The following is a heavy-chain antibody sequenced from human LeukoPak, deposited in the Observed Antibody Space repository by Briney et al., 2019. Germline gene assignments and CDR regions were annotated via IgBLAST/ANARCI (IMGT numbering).Heavy chain of an antibody. CDR3: ARGNGPYYFDY. Sequence: KPSETLSLTCTVSGGSISSYYWSWIRQPPGKGLEWIGYIYYSGSTNYNPSLKSRVTISVDTSKNQFSLKLSSVTAADTAVYYCARGNGPYYFDYWGQGTLVTVSS. CDR2: IYYSGST. D-gene: IGHD2-8*01. CDR1: GGSISSYY. V-gene: IGHV4-59*01. J-gene: IGHJ4*02.